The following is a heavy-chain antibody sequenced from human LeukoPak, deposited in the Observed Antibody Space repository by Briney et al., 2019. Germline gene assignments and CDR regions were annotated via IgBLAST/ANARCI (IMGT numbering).Heavy chain of an antibody. CDR1: GGSISSYY. D-gene: IGHD2/OR15-2a*01. CDR2: IYYSGST. CDR3: ARSGLSRFGF. Sequence: SETLSLTCTVSGGSISSYYWSWIRQPPGKGLEWIGYIYYSGSTNYNPSLKSRVTISVDTSKNQFSLKLSSVTAADTAVYYCARSGLSRFGFWGQGTLVTVSS. J-gene: IGHJ4*02. V-gene: IGHV4-59*01.